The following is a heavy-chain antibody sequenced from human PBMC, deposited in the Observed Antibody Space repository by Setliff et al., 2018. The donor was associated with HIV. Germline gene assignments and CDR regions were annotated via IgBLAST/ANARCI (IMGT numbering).Heavy chain of an antibody. J-gene: IGHJ4*02. V-gene: IGHV7-4-1*02. D-gene: IGHD3-3*01. CDR2: INTNTGNP. Sequence: ASVKVSCKASGYTFTSYAMNWVRQAPGQGLEWMGWINTNTGNPTYAQGFTGRFVFSLDTSVSTAYLQISSLKAEDTAVYYCARGTRYNFWNTYYIPHEDFDYWGQGTLVTVSS. CDR1: GYTFTSYA. CDR3: ARGTRYNFWNTYYIPHEDFDY.